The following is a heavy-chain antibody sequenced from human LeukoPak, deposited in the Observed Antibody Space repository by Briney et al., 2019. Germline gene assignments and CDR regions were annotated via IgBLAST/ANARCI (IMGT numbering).Heavy chain of an antibody. Sequence: ASVKVSCKSSGYTLTSYGISWVRQAPGQGLEWMGWISAYNGNTNFAQKLQGRVTMTTDTSTNTAYMELRSLRSDDTAVYYCARATVTTYADYFDYWGQGTLVTVSS. CDR3: ARATVTTYADYFDY. D-gene: IGHD4-17*01. CDR1: GYTLTSYG. V-gene: IGHV1-18*01. J-gene: IGHJ4*02. CDR2: ISAYNGNT.